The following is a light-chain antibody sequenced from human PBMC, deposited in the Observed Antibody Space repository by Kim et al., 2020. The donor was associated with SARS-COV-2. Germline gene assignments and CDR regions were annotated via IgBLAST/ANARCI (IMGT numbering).Light chain of an antibody. J-gene: IGKJ1*01. CDR3: MQGTHWPPWT. CDR1: QSLVHSDGITY. CDR2: RVS. V-gene: IGKV2-30*02. Sequence: DVVMTQSPLSLPVTLGQPASISCRSSQSLVHSDGITYLSWFQRRPGQSPRRLIYRVSNRDSGVPDRFSGSGSGTDFTLKISRVEAGDVGVYYCMQGTHWPPWTFGQGTKVDIK.